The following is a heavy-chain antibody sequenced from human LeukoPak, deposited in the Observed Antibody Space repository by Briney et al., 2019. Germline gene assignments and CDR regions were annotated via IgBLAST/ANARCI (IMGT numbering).Heavy chain of an antibody. CDR1: GFTFSSYW. J-gene: IGHJ4*02. CDR3: ARGADCSSTSCPQGNDY. V-gene: IGHV3-7*03. CDR2: IKQDGSEK. Sequence: GGSLRLSCAASGFTFSSYWMSWVRQAPGKGLEWVANIKQDGSEKCYVDSVKGRFTISRDNAKNSLYLQMNSLRAEDTAVYYCARGADCSSTSCPQGNDYWGQGTLVTVSS. D-gene: IGHD2-2*01.